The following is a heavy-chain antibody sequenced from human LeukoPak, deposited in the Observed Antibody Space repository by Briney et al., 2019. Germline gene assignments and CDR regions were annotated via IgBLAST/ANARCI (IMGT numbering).Heavy chain of an antibody. Sequence: SVKVSCTASGGTFSSYAISWVRQAPGQGPEWMGGIIPIFGTANYAQKFQGRVTITADESTSTAYMELSSLRSEDTAVYYCASSPDCSSTSCYTYNWFDPWGQGTLVTVSS. V-gene: IGHV1-69*13. D-gene: IGHD2-2*02. CDR1: GGTFSSYA. CDR2: IIPIFGTA. J-gene: IGHJ5*02. CDR3: ASSPDCSSTSCYTYNWFDP.